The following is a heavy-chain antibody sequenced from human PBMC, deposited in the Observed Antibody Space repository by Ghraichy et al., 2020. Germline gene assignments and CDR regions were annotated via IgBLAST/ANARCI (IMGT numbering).Heavy chain of an antibody. J-gene: IGHJ6*02. V-gene: IGHV3-30*04. CDR1: GFTFSTYA. D-gene: IGHD6-13*01. CDR2: ISYDGSNH. CDR3: ARGRDYSSRWDQLFYGMDV. Sequence: GSLRLSCAASGFTFSTYAIHWVRQAPGKGLEWVAVISYDGSNHWYGDSVKGRFIISRDNSKNTLYLQMNNLRTEDTAVYYCARGRDYSSRWDQLFYGMDVWGQGTTVTVSS.